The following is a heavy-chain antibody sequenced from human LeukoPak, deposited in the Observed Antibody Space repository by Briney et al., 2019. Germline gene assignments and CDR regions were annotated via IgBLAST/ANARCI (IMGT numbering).Heavy chain of an antibody. Sequence: SETLSLTCTVSGGSISSYYWSWIRHPPGKGLEWIGYIYYSGSTNYNPSLKSRVTISVDTSKNQFSLKLSSVTAADTAVYYCARGPLGPAAGHLNFDYWGQGTLVTVSS. CDR2: IYYSGST. J-gene: IGHJ4*02. V-gene: IGHV4-59*01. D-gene: IGHD6-13*01. CDR3: ARGPLGPAAGHLNFDY. CDR1: GGSISSYY.